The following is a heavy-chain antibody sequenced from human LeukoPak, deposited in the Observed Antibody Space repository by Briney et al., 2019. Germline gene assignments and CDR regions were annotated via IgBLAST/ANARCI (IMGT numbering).Heavy chain of an antibody. CDR1: GYTFISYY. Sequence: ASVKVSCKASGYTFISYYMHWVRQAPGQGLEWMGIINPSGGSTSYAQKFQGRVTMTRDTSTSTVYMELSSLRSEDTAAYYCARLYCGGDCYFDYWGQGTLVTVSS. D-gene: IGHD2-21*02. J-gene: IGHJ4*02. CDR3: ARLYCGGDCYFDY. V-gene: IGHV1-46*01. CDR2: INPSGGST.